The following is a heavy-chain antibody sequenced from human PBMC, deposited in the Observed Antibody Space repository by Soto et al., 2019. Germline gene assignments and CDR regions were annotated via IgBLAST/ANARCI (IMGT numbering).Heavy chain of an antibody. V-gene: IGHV3-33*05. CDR2: LSYDGSYT. J-gene: IGHJ6*02. D-gene: IGHD3-10*01. CDR3: ARGQLVNPWYYYALDI. CDR1: GFPFRDYP. Sequence: PGESLKISCAASGFPFRDYPLYWVRQPPGKGLEWVAVLSYDGSYTYYGDYVKGRFTISRDNAKNMLYLELTTLTADDTAVYYCARGQLVNPWYYYALDIWGQGTAVTVSS.